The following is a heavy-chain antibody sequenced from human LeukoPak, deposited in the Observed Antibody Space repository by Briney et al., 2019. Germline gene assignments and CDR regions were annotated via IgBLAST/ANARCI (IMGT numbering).Heavy chain of an antibody. CDR1: GFTFSNYW. J-gene: IGHJ4*02. V-gene: IGHV3-7*01. Sequence: PGESLRLSCVASGFTFSNYWMSWLRQTPGKGLEWVANINEDETERYYVASVEGRFTVSRDNGKNSLYLQMNGLRAEDSAVFYCARARTATYNVFADFWGQGTLVTVSS. D-gene: IGHD3-3*01. CDR2: INEDETER. CDR3: ARARTATYNVFADF.